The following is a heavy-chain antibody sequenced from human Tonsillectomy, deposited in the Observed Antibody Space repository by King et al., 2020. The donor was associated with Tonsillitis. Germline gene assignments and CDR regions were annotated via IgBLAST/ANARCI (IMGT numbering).Heavy chain of an antibody. V-gene: IGHV3-48*01. D-gene: IGHD3-3*01. CDR1: GFTFSSYS. CDR2: ISSSSSTI. Sequence: VQLVESGGGLVQPGGSLRLSCAASGFTFSSYSMNWVRQAPGKGLEWVSYISSSSSTIYYVDSVKGRFTISRDNAKNSLYLQMNSLRAEETAVYYCAREGGITIFGVVPFDYWGQGTLVTVSS. J-gene: IGHJ4*02. CDR3: AREGGITIFGVVPFDY.